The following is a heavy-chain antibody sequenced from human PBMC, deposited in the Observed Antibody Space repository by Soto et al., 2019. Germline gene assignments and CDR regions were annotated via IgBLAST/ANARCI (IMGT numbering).Heavy chain of an antibody. CDR2: ISGSADSS. J-gene: IGHJ5*02. D-gene: IGHD3-3*01. CDR3: AKTPSITIFGVTNDWFDP. Sequence: GGSLRLSCAASGFTFSSYAMSWVRQAPGKGLEWVSGISGSADSSYYADSVKGRFTISRDNSKDTLYLQMNSLRAEDTAVYYCAKTPSITIFGVTNDWFDPWGQGTLVTVSS. V-gene: IGHV3-23*01. CDR1: GFTFSSYA.